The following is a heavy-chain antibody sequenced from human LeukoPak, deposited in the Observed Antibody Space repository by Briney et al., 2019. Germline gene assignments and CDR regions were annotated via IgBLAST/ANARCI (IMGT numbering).Heavy chain of an antibody. CDR1: GFTFDDYA. CDR2: ISWNSGSI. Sequence: GGSLRLSCAASGFTFDDYAMHWVRQAPGKGLEWVSGISWNSGSIGYADSVKGRFTISRDNAKNSLYLQMNSLRAEDTALYYCAREPSDTAFDYWGQGTLVTASS. J-gene: IGHJ4*02. V-gene: IGHV3-9*01. CDR3: AREPSDTAFDY. D-gene: IGHD5-18*01.